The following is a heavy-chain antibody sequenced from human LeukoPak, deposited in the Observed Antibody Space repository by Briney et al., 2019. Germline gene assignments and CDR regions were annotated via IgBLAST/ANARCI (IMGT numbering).Heavy chain of an antibody. J-gene: IGHJ4*02. CDR1: GFTFSSYW. D-gene: IGHD3-10*01. CDR3: ARDYYGWFFDY. CDR2: IKQHGSEK. V-gene: IGHV3-7*01. Sequence: GGSLRLSCAASGFTFSSYWMSWVRQAPGKGLEWVANIKQHGSEKYYVDSVKGRFTISRDSAKNSLYLQMNSLRAEDTAVYYCARDYYGWFFDYWGQRTLVTVSS.